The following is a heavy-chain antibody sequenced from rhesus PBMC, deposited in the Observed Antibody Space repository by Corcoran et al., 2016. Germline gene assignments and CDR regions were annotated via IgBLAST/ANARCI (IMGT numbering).Heavy chain of an antibody. CDR3: AREGSGGWSFWYFDL. D-gene: IGHD6-37*01. CDR2: SSGSDVST. CDR1: GGSISSNY. J-gene: IGHJ2*01. Sequence: QLQLQESGPGRVKTSETVARTCAVSGGSISSNYGSWIRQPPGKGLEWIGRSSGSDVSTCSTPSLNHLVTISTDPSTNQFSLKLSSVTAADSAVYSCAREGSGGWSFWYFDLWGPGTPITISS. V-gene: IGHV4-173*01.